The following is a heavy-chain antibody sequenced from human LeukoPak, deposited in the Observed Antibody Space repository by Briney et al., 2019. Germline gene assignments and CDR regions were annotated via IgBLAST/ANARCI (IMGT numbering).Heavy chain of an antibody. Sequence: GGSLRLSCAASGFTFTNAWMSWVRQAPGKGLEWVGRIKSKIDGGTTDYAAPVKGRFTISRDDSKNTLYLQMNSLKTEDTAVYYCTTDHQTTVSPYYYYYYMDVWGKGTTVAVSS. V-gene: IGHV3-15*01. CDR3: TTDHQTTVSPYYYYYYMDV. CDR2: IKSKIDGGTT. D-gene: IGHD4-11*01. J-gene: IGHJ6*03. CDR1: GFTFTNAW.